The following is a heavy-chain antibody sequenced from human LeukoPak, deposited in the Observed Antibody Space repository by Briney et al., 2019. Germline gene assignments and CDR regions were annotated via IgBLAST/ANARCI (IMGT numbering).Heavy chain of an antibody. V-gene: IGHV3-11*04. CDR3: ARVAGYCSSTSNCYFDY. CDR2: ISGSDSTM. J-gene: IGHJ4*02. D-gene: IGHD2/OR15-2a*01. CDR1: GFTFSDYS. Sequence: PGGSLRLSCAASGFTFSDYSMSWVRQAPGKGLEWLSYISGSDSTMYYADSVRGRITISRDNAKKSLFLQLDSLRAEDTAVYYCARVAGYCSSTSNCYFDYWGQGTLVTVSS.